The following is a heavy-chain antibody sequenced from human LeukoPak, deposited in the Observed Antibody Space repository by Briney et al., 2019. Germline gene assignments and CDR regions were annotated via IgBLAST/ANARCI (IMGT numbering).Heavy chain of an antibody. CDR2: ISYDGTTK. CDR1: GFTFRTYG. J-gene: IGHJ4*02. CDR3: AKPLRMVGIYDSSGYFDY. V-gene: IGHV3-30*18. D-gene: IGHD3-22*01. Sequence: RXXRLXCGXSGFTFRTYGXHWVRQAPGKXXEGVSIISYDGTTKDYTDSVKGRFTISRDNSKNTLYLQMNSLRAEDTAVYYCAKPLRMVGIYDSSGYFDYWGQGTLVTVSS.